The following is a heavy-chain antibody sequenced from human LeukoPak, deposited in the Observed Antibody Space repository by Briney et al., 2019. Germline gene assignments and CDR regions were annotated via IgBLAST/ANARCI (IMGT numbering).Heavy chain of an antibody. Sequence: GGSLRLSCAASGFTFSSYSMNWVRQAPGKGLEWVSSISSSSSYIYYADSVKGRFTISRDNAKNSLYPQMNSLRAEDTAVYYCASRIMITFGGVIVDDAFDIWGQGTMVTVSS. CDR3: ASRIMITFGGVIVDDAFDI. D-gene: IGHD3-16*02. V-gene: IGHV3-21*01. CDR2: ISSSSSYI. J-gene: IGHJ3*02. CDR1: GFTFSSYS.